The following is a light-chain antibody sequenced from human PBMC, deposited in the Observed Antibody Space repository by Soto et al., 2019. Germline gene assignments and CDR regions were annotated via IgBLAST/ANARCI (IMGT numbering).Light chain of an antibody. Sequence: QSALTQPASVSGSPGQSITISFTGTSSDVGGYNYVSWYQQHPGKAPKLMIYDVSNRPSGVSNRFSGSKSGNTASLTISGLQAEDVADYYCSSYTSSSPLGVFCGGTELTVL. J-gene: IGLJ2*01. CDR3: SSYTSSSPLGV. V-gene: IGLV2-14*01. CDR2: DVS. CDR1: SSDVGGYNY.